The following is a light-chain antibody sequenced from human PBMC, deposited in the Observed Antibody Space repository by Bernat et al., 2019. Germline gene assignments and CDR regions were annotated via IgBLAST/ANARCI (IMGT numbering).Light chain of an antibody. CDR2: AAS. CDR3: QQSHITPYT. V-gene: IGKV1-39*01. J-gene: IGKJ2*01. Sequence: DIQVTQSPSSLSASVGDRVTITCRTSQPINNYLMWYQHKPGTAPKLLIYAASSVKSGVPSRFIGSGYGKDFTLTVTSLQPADFATYFCQQSHITPYTFSQGT. CDR1: QPINNY.